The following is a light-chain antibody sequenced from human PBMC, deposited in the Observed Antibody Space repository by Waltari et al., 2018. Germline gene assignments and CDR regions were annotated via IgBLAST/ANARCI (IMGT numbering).Light chain of an antibody. V-gene: IGLV1-47*01. J-gene: IGLJ1*01. Sequence: QSVLTQPPSASGTPGQRVTIPCSGSSPHIGSNYVSWYQQLPGTAPNLLIYRNNQRPSGVPDRFSGSKSGTSASLAISGLRSEDEADYYCAAWDDSLSGYVFGTGTKVTVL. CDR1: SPHIGSNY. CDR3: AAWDDSLSGYV. CDR2: RNN.